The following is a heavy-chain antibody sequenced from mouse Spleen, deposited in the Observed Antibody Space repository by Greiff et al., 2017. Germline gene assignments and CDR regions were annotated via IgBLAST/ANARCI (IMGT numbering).Heavy chain of an antibody. CDR3: ARERNWDGGFAY. Sequence: VQLQQSGPELVKPGASVKIPCKASGYTFTDYNMDWVKQSHGKSLEWIGDINPNNGGTIYNQKFKGKATLTVDKSSSTAYMELRSLTSEDTAVYYCARERNWDGGFAYWGQGTLVTVSA. J-gene: IGHJ3*01. D-gene: IGHD4-1*01. CDR1: GYTFTDYN. V-gene: IGHV1-18*01. CDR2: INPNNGGT.